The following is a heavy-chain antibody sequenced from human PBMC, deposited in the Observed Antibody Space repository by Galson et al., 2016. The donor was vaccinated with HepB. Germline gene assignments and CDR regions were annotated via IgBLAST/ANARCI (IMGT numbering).Heavy chain of an antibody. Sequence: GKGLEWIGYMYFTGNTHYNPSLESRVTISVDTSTNQFSLKLSSVTAADTAVYYCARYGRGDSGYEYFFDHWGQGTLVTVSS. CDR2: MYFTGNT. D-gene: IGHD5-12*01. CDR3: ARYGRGDSGYEYFFDH. V-gene: IGHV4-30-4*07. J-gene: IGHJ4*02.